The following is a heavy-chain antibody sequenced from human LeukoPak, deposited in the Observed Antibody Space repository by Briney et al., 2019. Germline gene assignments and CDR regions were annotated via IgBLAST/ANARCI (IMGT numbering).Heavy chain of an antibody. CDR1: GGSISSGSYY. J-gene: IGHJ4*02. CDR3: ARDIGWIDY. D-gene: IGHD6-19*01. Sequence: SQTLSLTCTVSGGSISSGSYYWSWIRQPAEKGLEWIGRIYTSGSINYNPSLKSRVTISGDMSKNQFSLKLSSVTAADTAVYYCARDIGWIDYWGQGTLVTVSS. CDR2: IYTSGSI. V-gene: IGHV4-61*02.